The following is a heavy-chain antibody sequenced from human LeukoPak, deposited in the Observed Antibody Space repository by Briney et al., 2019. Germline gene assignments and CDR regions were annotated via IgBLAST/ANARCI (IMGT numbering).Heavy chain of an antibody. CDR1: GDSLSSNTAA. V-gene: IGHV6-1*01. D-gene: IGHD5-18*01. J-gene: IGHJ4*02. CDR3: AREERYSYGYDY. Sequence: SQTLSLTCDLSGDSLSSNTAAWNWIRQSPSRGLEWLGRTYYRSKWYNNYAVSVKSRITINSDSSKNQVSLQLNSVSPEDTAMYYCAREERYSYGYDYWGQGTLVTVSS. CDR2: TYYRSKWYN.